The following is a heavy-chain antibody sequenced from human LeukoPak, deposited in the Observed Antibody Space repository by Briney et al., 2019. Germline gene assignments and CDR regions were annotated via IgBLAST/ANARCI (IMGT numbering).Heavy chain of an antibody. D-gene: IGHD4-17*01. CDR3: ARADYGDYGYYYYGMDV. J-gene: IGHJ6*02. CDR1: GYTFTSYY. CDR2: NNPSGGST. V-gene: IGHV1-46*01. Sequence: ASVKVSCKASGYTFTSYYMHWVRQAPGQGLEWMGINNPSGGSTSYAQKFQGRVTMTRDTSTSTVYMELSSLRSEDTAVYYCARADYGDYGYYYYGMDVWGQGTTVTVSS.